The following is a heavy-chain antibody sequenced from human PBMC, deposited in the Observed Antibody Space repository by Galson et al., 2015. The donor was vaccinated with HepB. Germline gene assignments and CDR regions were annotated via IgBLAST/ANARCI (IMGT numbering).Heavy chain of an antibody. CDR3: ARNNIAVADAFDI. Sequence: PALVKPTQTLTLTCTVSGFSLSNARMGVSWIRQPPGKALEWLAHIFSNDEKSYSTSLKSRLTISKDTSKSQVVLTMTNVDPVDTATYYCARNNIAVADAFDIWGQGTMVTVSS. D-gene: IGHD6-19*01. V-gene: IGHV2-26*01. CDR2: IFSNDEK. J-gene: IGHJ3*02. CDR1: GFSLSNARMG.